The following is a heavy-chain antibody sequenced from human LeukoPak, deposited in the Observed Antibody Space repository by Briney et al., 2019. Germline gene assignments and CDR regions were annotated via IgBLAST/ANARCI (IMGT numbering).Heavy chain of an antibody. CDR1: GYTFTSYG. CDR2: ISAYNGNT. V-gene: IGHV1-18*01. J-gene: IGHJ4*02. Sequence: AASVKVSCKASGYTFTSYGISWVRQAPGQGLEWMGWISAYNGNTNYAQKLQGRVTMTTDTSTSTAYMELRSLRSDDTAVYYCARPRASNKNYDFWSGYRYYFDYWGQGTLVTVSS. D-gene: IGHD3-3*01. CDR3: ARPRASNKNYDFWSGYRYYFDY.